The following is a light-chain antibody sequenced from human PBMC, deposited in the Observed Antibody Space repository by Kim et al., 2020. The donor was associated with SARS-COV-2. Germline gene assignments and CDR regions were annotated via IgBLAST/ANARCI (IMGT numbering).Light chain of an antibody. V-gene: IGLV1-47*01. Sequence: GQRGTISCSGSSSNSESNYVYWCQQVQGTGPKVLIYRNNQRPSGVPDRFSGSKSGTSASLAISGLRSEDEADYYCAAWDDSLSGRVFGGGTKLTVL. J-gene: IGLJ3*02. CDR2: RNN. CDR1: SSNSESNY. CDR3: AAWDDSLSGRV.